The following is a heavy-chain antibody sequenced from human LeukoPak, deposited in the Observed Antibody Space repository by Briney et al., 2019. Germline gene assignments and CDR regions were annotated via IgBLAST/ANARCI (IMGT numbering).Heavy chain of an antibody. J-gene: IGHJ4*02. V-gene: IGHV4-38-2*01. D-gene: IGHD2-2*01. CDR3: ARNGTSSYFDY. Sequence: SETLSLTCAVSGYSISSGYYWGWIRQAPGKGLEWIGSIYHSGSTHYNPSLKSRVTISVDRPKNQFPLKLSAVTAADTAVYYCARNGTSSYFDYWGQGTLVTVSS. CDR1: GYSISSGYY. CDR2: IYHSGST.